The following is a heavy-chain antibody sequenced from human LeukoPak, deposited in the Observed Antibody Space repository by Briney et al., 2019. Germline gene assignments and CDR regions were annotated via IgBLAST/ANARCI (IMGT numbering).Heavy chain of an antibody. CDR3: AKGAYDYIEIGYFDS. Sequence: GGSLRLSCAASGFTSTNYAMDWVRQAPGKGLEWVSVLIGSSGSTDYADSVKGRFTISRDNSKNTLFLQMNSLRAEDTAIYYCAKGAYDYIEIGYFDSWGQGTLVTVSS. CDR2: LIGSSGST. J-gene: IGHJ4*02. D-gene: IGHD5-12*01. CDR1: GFTSTNYA. V-gene: IGHV3-23*01.